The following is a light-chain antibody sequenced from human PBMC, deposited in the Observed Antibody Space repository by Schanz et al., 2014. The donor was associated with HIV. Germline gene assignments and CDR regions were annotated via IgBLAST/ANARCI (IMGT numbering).Light chain of an antibody. CDR1: QSVDSW. Sequence: DIQMTQSPSTLSASIGDKVTITCRASQSVDSWLAWYQQKPGKAPKLMISKASSLQGGVPSRFSGSGSGTDFSLTISSLQPDDLATYYCQHHGTFGQGTKVEIK. J-gene: IGKJ1*01. CDR3: QHHGT. CDR2: KAS. V-gene: IGKV1-5*03.